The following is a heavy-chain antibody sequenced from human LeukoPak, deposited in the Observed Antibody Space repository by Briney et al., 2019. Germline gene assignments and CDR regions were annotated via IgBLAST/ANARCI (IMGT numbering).Heavy chain of an antibody. J-gene: IGHJ5*02. D-gene: IGHD1-26*01. V-gene: IGHV3-33*01. CDR2: IWDDGSNE. CDR3: ARDRGGGSYWFDP. Sequence: QPGGSLRLSCAASGFTFSSYGMHWVRQAPGKGLEWVAVIWDDGSNEYYADSVKGRFTISRDNSKNTLYLQMNSLRAEDTAVYYCARDRGGGSYWFDPWGQGTLVTVAS. CDR1: GFTFSSYG.